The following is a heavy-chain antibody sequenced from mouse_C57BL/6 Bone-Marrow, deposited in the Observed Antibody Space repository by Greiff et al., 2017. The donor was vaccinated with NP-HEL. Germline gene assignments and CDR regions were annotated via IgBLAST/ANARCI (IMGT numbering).Heavy chain of an antibody. CDR1: GYTFTSYW. J-gene: IGHJ1*03. CDR2: IYPGNSDT. D-gene: IGHD1-1*01. Sequence: EVQLQQSGTVLARPGASVKMSCKTSGYTFTSYWMHWVKQRPGQGLEWIGAIYPGNSDTSYNQKFKGKAKLTAVTSASTAYMELSSLTYDDAAVYYCTITTVVADWYCDVWGTGTTVTVSS. V-gene: IGHV1-5*01. CDR3: TITTVVADWYCDV.